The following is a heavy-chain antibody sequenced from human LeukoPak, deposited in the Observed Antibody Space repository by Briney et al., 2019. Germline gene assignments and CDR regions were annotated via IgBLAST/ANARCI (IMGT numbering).Heavy chain of an antibody. CDR2: ISYGGTT. D-gene: IGHD5-24*01. V-gene: IGHV4-39*01. CDR1: GDSVSNSPYY. Sequence: KTSETLSLTCTVSGDSVSNSPYYWGWVRQPPGKGLEWIGAISYGGTTYSSPSLKSRVTMDLDKSRNRFSLKLTSVTAADTAVYYCGGNNFYHFQYWGQGALVTVSS. J-gene: IGHJ4*02. CDR3: GGNNFYHFQY.